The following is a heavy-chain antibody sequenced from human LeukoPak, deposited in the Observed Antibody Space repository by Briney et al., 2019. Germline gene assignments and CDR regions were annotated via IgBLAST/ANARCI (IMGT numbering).Heavy chain of an antibody. Sequence: ASVKVSCKASGGTFSSYAINWVRQAPGQGLEWMGGIIPIFGTPNYAQKFQGRVTIIANESTKTAYMELSSLRSEDTAVYYCARSKGDQWLVEEAWFDPWGQGTLVTVSS. V-gene: IGHV1-69*01. CDR1: GGTFSSYA. CDR3: ARSKGDQWLVEEAWFDP. J-gene: IGHJ5*02. D-gene: IGHD6-19*01. CDR2: IIPIFGTP.